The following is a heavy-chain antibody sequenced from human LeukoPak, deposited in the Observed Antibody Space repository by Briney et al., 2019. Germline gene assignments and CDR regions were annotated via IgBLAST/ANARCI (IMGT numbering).Heavy chain of an antibody. D-gene: IGHD2-15*01. V-gene: IGHV3-74*03. CDR3: ARDRQCSGSNCNSGDDFDY. Sequence: GGSLRLSCAAAGFTFRASWMHWVRQSPEKGLMWVARINRDSSIITYGDSVKGRFTISRDNAKNMLFLQMNSLSAEDTAVYYCARDRQCSGSNCNSGDDFDYWGQGSLATV. CDR2: INRDSSII. CDR1: GFTFRASW. J-gene: IGHJ4*02.